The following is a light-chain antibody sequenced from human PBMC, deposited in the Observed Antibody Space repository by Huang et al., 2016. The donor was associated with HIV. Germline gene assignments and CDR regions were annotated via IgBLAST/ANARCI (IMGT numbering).Light chain of an antibody. J-gene: IGKJ2*01. V-gene: IGKV4-1*01. Sequence: DIVMTQSPDSLAVSLGERATINCKSSQSILYSSNNKNYLAWFQQKPGHPPKLLITWASTRDSGVPARFSGSGSGTDCTLTITSLQAGDVAVYYCQQYYTSPYTFGQGTKLEIK. CDR1: QSILYSSNNKNY. CDR2: WAS. CDR3: QQYYTSPYT.